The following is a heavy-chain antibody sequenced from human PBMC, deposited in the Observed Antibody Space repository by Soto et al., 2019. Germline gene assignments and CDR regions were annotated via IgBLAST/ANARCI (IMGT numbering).Heavy chain of an antibody. V-gene: IGHV3-30*14. J-gene: IGHJ3*01. CDR3: ARDPPAAIFL. D-gene: IGHD2-2*02. Sequence: GGSLRLSCAASGFTFSSYAMHWVRQAPGKGLEWVAVISYDGSNKYYADSVKGRFTISRDNSKNTLYLQMNSLRAEDTAVYYCARDPPAAIFLWGQGTMVTVSS. CDR1: GFTFSSYA. CDR2: ISYDGSNK.